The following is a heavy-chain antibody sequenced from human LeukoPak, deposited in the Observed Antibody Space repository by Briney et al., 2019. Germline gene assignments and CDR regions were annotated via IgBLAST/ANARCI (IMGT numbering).Heavy chain of an antibody. Sequence: GGSLRLSCAASGFTFSSYSMNWVRQAPGKGLEWVSSISSSSSYIYYADSVKGRFTISRDNAKNSLYLQMNSLRAEDTAVYYCASGVPRWIQLLVPYYYYGMDVWGQGTTVTVSS. CDR3: ASGVPRWIQLLVPYYYYGMDV. CDR2: ISSSSSYI. J-gene: IGHJ6*02. CDR1: GFTFSSYS. V-gene: IGHV3-21*01. D-gene: IGHD5-18*01.